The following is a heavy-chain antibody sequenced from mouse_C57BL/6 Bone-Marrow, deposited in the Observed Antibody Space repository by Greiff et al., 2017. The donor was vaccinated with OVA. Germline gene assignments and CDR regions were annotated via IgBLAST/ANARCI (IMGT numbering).Heavy chain of an antibody. CDR3: AHYGSSYWFAY. Sequence: VKLQESGPELVKPGASVKISCKASGYSFTSYYIHWVKQRPGQGLEWIGWIYPGSGNTKYNEKFKGKATLTADTSSSTAYMQLSSLTSEDSAVYYCAHYGSSYWFAYWGQGTLVTVSA. CDR2: IYPGSGNT. D-gene: IGHD1-1*01. CDR1: GYSFTSYY. V-gene: IGHV1-66*01. J-gene: IGHJ3*01.